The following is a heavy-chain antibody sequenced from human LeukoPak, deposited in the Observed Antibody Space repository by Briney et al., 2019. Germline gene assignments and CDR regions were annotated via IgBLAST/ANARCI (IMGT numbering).Heavy chain of an antibody. Sequence: PGGSLRLSCAASGFTFSSYEMNWVRQAPGKGLEWVSYISSSGSTIYYADSVKGRFTISRDNSKNTLYLQMNSLRAEDTAVYYCAKKHKRIAAAGTPDYWGQGTLVTVSS. J-gene: IGHJ4*02. V-gene: IGHV3-48*03. CDR1: GFTFSSYE. D-gene: IGHD6-13*01. CDR2: ISSSGSTI. CDR3: AKKHKRIAAAGTPDY.